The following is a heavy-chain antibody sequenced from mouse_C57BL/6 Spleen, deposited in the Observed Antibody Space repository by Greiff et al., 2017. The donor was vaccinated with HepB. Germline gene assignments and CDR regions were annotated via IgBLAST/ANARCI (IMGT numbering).Heavy chain of an antibody. V-gene: IGHV7-3*01. CDR2: IRNKANGYTT. CDR1: GFTFTDYY. D-gene: IGHD3-2*01. Sequence: DVKLQESGGGLVQPGGSLSLSCAASGFTFTDYYMSWVRQPPGKALEWLGFIRNKANGYTTEYSASVKGRFTISRDNSQSILYLQMNALRAEDSATYYCARYQRQGNAMDYWGQGTSVTVSS. CDR3: ARYQRQGNAMDY. J-gene: IGHJ4*01.